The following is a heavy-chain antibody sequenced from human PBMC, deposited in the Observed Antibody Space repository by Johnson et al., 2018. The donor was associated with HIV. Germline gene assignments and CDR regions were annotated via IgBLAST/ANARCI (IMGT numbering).Heavy chain of an antibody. CDR2: ISYDGSNK. Sequence: QVQLVESGGGVVQPGRSLRLSCAASGFTFSSYAIHWVRQAPGKGLEWVAAISYDGSNKYYADSVKGRFTISRDNSKTTLYLQMNSLTTEDTAVYYCTTYATMITMYVEIKGGAFDIWGQGTMVTVSS. CDR1: GFTFSSYA. D-gene: IGHD3-16*01. V-gene: IGHV3-30*04. CDR3: TTYATMITMYVEIKGGAFDI. J-gene: IGHJ3*02.